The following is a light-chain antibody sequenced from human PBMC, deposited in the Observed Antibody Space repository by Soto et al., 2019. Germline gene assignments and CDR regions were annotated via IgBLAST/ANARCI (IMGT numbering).Light chain of an antibody. CDR3: QQYGSSPRT. CDR1: QSVSSSF. Sequence: IVLTQSPGTLSLSPVERATLSCRASQSVSSSFLAWYQQKVGQAPRLLIYGASSRATGIPDRFSGSGSGTDFTLTISRLEPEDFAVYYCQQYGSSPRTFGQGTRLEIK. CDR2: GAS. V-gene: IGKV3-20*01. J-gene: IGKJ5*01.